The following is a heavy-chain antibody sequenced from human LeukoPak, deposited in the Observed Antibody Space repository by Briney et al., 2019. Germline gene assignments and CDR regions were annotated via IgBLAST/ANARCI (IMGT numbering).Heavy chain of an antibody. CDR3: ARGSRGYNLYYYYGMDV. CDR1: GFTFSSYS. D-gene: IGHD5-24*01. J-gene: IGHJ6*02. Sequence: PGGCLRLSCAASGFTFSSYSMNWVRQAPGKGLEWVSSISSSSSYIYYADSVKGRFTISRDNAKNSLYLQMNSLRAEDTAVYYCARGSRGYNLYYYYGMDVWGQGTTVTVSS. CDR2: ISSSSSYI. V-gene: IGHV3-21*01.